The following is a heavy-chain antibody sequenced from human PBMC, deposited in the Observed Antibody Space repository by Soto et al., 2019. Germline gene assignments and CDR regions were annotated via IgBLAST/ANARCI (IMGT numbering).Heavy chain of an antibody. CDR2: ISGYNGDT. V-gene: IGHV1-18*04. CDR3: ARDKPQQIVGCNYYYGMDV. J-gene: IGHJ6*02. CDR1: GYTFTSFG. D-gene: IGHD6-6*01. Sequence: QLPLVQSGAEVKKPGASVKVSCTASGYTFTSFGVSWVRQVPGQGLEWMGWISGYNGDTDYAQKFQGRVTMTTDRYTSTAYMEVRSLRSDDTAVYYCARDKPQQIVGCNYYYGMDVWGQGTTVTVSS.